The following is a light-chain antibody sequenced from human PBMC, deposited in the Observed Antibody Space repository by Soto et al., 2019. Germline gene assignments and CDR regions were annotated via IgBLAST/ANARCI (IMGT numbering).Light chain of an antibody. V-gene: IGLV2-23*02. CDR2: EVS. Sequence: QSALTQPASVSGSPGQSITISCTGTSSDVGSYNLVSWYQQHPGKAPKVMIYEVSNRPSGVPNRFSGSKSGNTASLTISGLQAEDEADYYCCSYAGSSTYVFGTGTKVTVL. J-gene: IGLJ1*01. CDR3: CSYAGSSTYV. CDR1: SSDVGSYNL.